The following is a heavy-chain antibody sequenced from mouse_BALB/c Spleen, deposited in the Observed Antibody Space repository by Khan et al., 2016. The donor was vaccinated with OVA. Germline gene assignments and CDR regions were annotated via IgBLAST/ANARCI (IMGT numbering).Heavy chain of an antibody. Sequence: EVKLEESGGGLVQPGGSMKLSCVASGFTFSNYWMNWVRQSPEKGLEWVAEIRLKSNIYATHYAESVKGRFTISRDDSKSSAYLQMNNLRAEDTGIYYCSRGYDWYFDVWGAGTTVTVSS. J-gene: IGHJ1*01. CDR1: GFTFSNYW. CDR2: IRLKSNIYAT. D-gene: IGHD2-2*01. CDR3: SRGYDWYFDV. V-gene: IGHV6-6*02.